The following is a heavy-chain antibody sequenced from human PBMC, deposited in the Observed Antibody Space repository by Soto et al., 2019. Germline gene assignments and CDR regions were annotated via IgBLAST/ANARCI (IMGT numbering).Heavy chain of an antibody. CDR1: GLSFSSYA. Sequence: GGSLRLSCAASGLSFSSYAMSWVRQAPGKGLEWVSGISGSGTSTYYADSVKGRFTISRDNSKNTLYLQMNSLRAEDTALYYCAKAPPWFGELSLTDYWGQGTLVTVSS. J-gene: IGHJ4*02. CDR3: AKAPPWFGELSLTDY. V-gene: IGHV3-23*01. CDR2: ISGSGTST. D-gene: IGHD3-10*01.